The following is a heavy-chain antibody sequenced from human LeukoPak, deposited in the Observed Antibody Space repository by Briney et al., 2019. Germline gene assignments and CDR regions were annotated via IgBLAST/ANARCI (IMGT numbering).Heavy chain of an antibody. CDR1: GFTFSSSG. CDR3: AKDFLIDPL. CDR2: IGTNSRTT. D-gene: IGHD2-21*01. Sequence: GGSLRLSCTASGFTFSSSGMNWVRQAPGKGLEWVSFIGTNSRTTYYGDSVKGRFTISRDNAKNSLYLQMDSLRAEDTAVYYCAKDFLIDPLWGQGTLVTVSS. V-gene: IGHV3-48*01. J-gene: IGHJ4*02.